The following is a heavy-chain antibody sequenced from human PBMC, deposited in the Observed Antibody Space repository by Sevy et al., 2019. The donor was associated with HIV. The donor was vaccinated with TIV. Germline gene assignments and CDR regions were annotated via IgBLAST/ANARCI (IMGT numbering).Heavy chain of an antibody. D-gene: IGHD4-4*01. J-gene: IGHJ6*02. V-gene: IGHV4-34*01. CDR2: INHSGST. CDR3: ARGRGRSLTVTTKYYYYYGMDV. CDR1: GGSFSGYY. Sequence: SETLSLTCAVYGGSFSGYYWSWIRHPPGKGLEWIGEINHSGSTNYNPSLKSRVTISVDTSKNQFSLKLSSVTAADTAVYYCARGRGRSLTVTTKYYYYYGMDVWGQGTTVTVSS.